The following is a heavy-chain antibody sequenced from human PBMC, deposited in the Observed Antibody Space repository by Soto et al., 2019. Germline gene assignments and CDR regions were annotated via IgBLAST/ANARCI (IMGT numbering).Heavy chain of an antibody. Sequence: EVQLLESGGGLVQPEGSLRLSCAASGFTFSSHAMSWVRQAPGKGLEWVSAISYSGTTTYYAESVKGRFTISRDNSKNTLYLQMNSLRVEDTAIYYCAKRFKLFGEVKLSPDFEYWGQGTLVTVSS. CDR3: AKRFKLFGEVKLSPDFEY. J-gene: IGHJ4*02. CDR2: ISYSGTTT. CDR1: GFTFSSHA. V-gene: IGHV3-23*01. D-gene: IGHD3-3*01.